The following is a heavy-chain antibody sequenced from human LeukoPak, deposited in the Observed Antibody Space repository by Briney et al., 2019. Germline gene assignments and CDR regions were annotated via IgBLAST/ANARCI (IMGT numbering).Heavy chain of an antibody. J-gene: IGHJ4*02. CDR1: GVSISSHY. D-gene: IGHD2-15*01. V-gene: IGHV4-4*07. CDR2: IYTSVST. Sequence: PSETLSLTCSVSGVSISSHYWSWIRQPAGEGLEWIGRIYTSVSTNYNPSLNSRVTISVDKSKNHLSLTLSSVTAADTAFYYCARDWRYCSVGSCSYYFDYWGQGALVTVSS. CDR3: ARDWRYCSVGSCSYYFDY.